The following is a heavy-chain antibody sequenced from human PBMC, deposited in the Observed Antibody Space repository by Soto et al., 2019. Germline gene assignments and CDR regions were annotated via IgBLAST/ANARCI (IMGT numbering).Heavy chain of an antibody. Sequence: EVQLLESGGGLVQPGGSLRLSCAGSTFAFTSFAMSWVRQAPGKGLEWVADISGSGGNTYYADSVKGRFTISRDKSKYTLYLEMNSMRAADTSLYYCAKFESTSSVSYLYGLAVCCRGTTVIVSS. V-gene: IGHV3-23*01. D-gene: IGHD6-6*01. J-gene: IGHJ6*02. CDR1: TFAFTSFA. CDR3: AKFESTSSVSYLYGLAV. CDR2: ISGSGGNT.